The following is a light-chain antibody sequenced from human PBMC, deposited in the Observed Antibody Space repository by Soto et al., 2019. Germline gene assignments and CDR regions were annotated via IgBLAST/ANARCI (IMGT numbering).Light chain of an antibody. Sequence: QSVLTQPPSASGSPGQSVTISCTGTSSDVGGYEYVSWYHQHPGTAPKLLILEVTNRPSGVPYRFAGSKSGNTASLTVSGLRAEDEGVYYGGSYAGDNVVLFGGGTQLTVL. CDR3: GSYAGDNVVL. J-gene: IGLJ2*01. CDR2: EVT. CDR1: SSDVGGYEY. V-gene: IGLV2-8*01.